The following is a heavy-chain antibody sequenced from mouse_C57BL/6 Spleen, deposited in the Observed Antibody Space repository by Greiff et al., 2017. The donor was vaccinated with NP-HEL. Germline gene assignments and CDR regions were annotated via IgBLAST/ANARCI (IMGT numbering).Heavy chain of an antibody. J-gene: IGHJ3*01. CDR1: GYTFTSYC. Sequence: QVQLQQPGAELVKPGASVKMSCKASGYTFTSYCITWVKQRPGQGLEWIGDIYPGSGSTNYNEKFKSKATLTVDTSSSTAYMQLSSLTSEDSAVYYCARGDYGSTWFAYWGQGTLVTVSA. V-gene: IGHV1-55*01. CDR3: ARGDYGSTWFAY. CDR2: IYPGSGST. D-gene: IGHD1-1*01.